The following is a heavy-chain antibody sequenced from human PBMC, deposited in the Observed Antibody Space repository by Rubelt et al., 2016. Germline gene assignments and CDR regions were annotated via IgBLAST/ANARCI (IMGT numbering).Heavy chain of an antibody. CDR3: AKAYSETYYRVYDS. D-gene: IGHD1-26*01. J-gene: IGHJ5*01. Sequence: EVHLVESGGAVVQPGGSLRLSCAASGFTFRGYAMTWVRQAPGKGLEWVSSISSDGDTISYADTVKRRFTVSRDNSKNTLLLQLNSLVVEDTASYYCAKAYSETYYRVYDSWGRGTLVTVSS. CDR1: GFTFRGYA. CDR2: ISSDGDTI. V-gene: IGHV3-23*04.